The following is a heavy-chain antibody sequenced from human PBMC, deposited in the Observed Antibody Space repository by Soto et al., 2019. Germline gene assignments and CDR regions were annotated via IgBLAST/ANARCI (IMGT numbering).Heavy chain of an antibody. CDR2: ISYDGSNK. J-gene: IGHJ6*02. Sequence: QVQLVESGGGVVQPGRSLRLSCAASGFTFSSYGMNWVRQAPGKGLEWVAVISYDGSNKYYADSVKGRFTISRDSSKNRQYLQMNILRDEDTAVYYCAKEDSSSWHYYYGMDVWGQGTTVTVSS. D-gene: IGHD6-13*01. V-gene: IGHV3-30*18. CDR1: GFTFSSYG. CDR3: AKEDSSSWHYYYGMDV.